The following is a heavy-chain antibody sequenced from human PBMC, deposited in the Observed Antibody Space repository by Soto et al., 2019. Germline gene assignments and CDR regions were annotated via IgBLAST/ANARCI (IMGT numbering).Heavy chain of an antibody. Sequence: CGSLRLSCAASGFTLSSYAMSWVRQAPGKGLEWVSAISGSGGSTYYADSVKGRFTISRDNSKNTLYLQMNSLRAEDTAVYYCAKVPVATFHFDYWGQGTLVTVSS. D-gene: IGHD5-12*01. V-gene: IGHV3-23*01. CDR1: GFTLSSYA. CDR3: AKVPVATFHFDY. CDR2: ISGSGGST. J-gene: IGHJ4*02.